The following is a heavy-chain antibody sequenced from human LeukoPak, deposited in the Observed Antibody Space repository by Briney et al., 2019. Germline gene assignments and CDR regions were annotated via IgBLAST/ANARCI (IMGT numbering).Heavy chain of an antibody. CDR3: SLARSEYHYGMDV. J-gene: IGHJ6*02. V-gene: IGHV6-1*01. Sequence: SQTLSLTCAISGDSVSRISVAWNWIRQSPSRGLEWLGRTYYRSKWYYEYAVSVKSRINISPDTSKNQFSLQLTSVTPEDTAVYYCSLARSEYHYGMDVWGQGTTVTVSS. CDR2: TYYRSKWYY. CDR1: GDSVSRISVA.